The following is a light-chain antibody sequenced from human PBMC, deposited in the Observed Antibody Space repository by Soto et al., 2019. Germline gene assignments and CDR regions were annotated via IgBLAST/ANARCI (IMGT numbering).Light chain of an antibody. J-gene: IGLJ1*01. CDR3: SSYTSSSTRV. CDR2: DIR. Sequence: QSALTQPASVSGSPGQSITISCTGTSSDVGGCKYVSWYQQHPGKAPKLMIYDIRNRPSGVSNRFSGSKSGNTASLTISGLQAEDEADYYCSSYTSSSTRVFGTGTKVTVL. V-gene: IGLV2-14*03. CDR1: SSDVGGCKY.